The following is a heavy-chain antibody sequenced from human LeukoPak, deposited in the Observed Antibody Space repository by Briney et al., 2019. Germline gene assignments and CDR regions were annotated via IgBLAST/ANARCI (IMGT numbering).Heavy chain of an antibody. J-gene: IGHJ3*01. CDR1: GGSFSGYY. Sequence: SETLSLTCAVYGGSFSGYYWSWIRQPPGKGLEWIGEINHSGSTNYNPSLKSRVTISVDTSKNQFSLKLNSVTAVDTAVYYCARIGGSRGSRVQDAFDVWGQGTMVTVSS. CDR3: ARIGGSRGSRVQDAFDV. V-gene: IGHV4-34*01. D-gene: IGHD3-16*01. CDR2: INHSGST.